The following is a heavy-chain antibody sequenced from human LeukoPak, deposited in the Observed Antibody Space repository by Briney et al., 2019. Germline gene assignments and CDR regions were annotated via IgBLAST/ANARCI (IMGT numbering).Heavy chain of an antibody. CDR3: ANIRGYSLRSPLAY. CDR2: IRYDGSNK. V-gene: IGHV3-30*02. D-gene: IGHD5-18*01. J-gene: IGHJ4*02. CDR1: GFTFSSYG. Sequence: PGGSLRLSCAASGFTFSSYGMHWVRQAPGKGLEWVAFIRYDGSNKYYADSVKGRLTISRDNSKNTLYLQMNSLRAEDTAVYHCANIRGYSLRSPLAYWGQGTLVTVSS.